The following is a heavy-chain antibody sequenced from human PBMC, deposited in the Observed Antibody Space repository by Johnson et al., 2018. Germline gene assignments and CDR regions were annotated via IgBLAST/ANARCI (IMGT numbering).Heavy chain of an antibody. CDR3: TRARGVALPFFDL. CDR2: ISWNSGSI. J-gene: IGHJ2*01. V-gene: IGHV3-9*01. Sequence: VQLVQSGGGLVQPGGSLRLSCAASGFTFDDDAMHWVRQAPGKGLGWVSSISWNSGSINYADSVKGRFPISRDNGKKSLYLQMDSLLSEGTALYYCTRARGVALPFFDLWGRGTQVTFS. CDR1: GFTFDDDA. D-gene: IGHD2-15*01.